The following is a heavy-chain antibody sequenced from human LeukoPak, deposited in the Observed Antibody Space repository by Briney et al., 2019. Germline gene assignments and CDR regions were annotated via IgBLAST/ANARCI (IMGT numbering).Heavy chain of an antibody. CDR1: GYTFTTYG. CDR3: ARDYRGSYYFY. V-gene: IGHV1-18*01. Sequence: ASVTVSFTASGYTFTTYGISWVRQAPGQGLEWVGWISGYSGNTDYAQKFQDRVTMTTDTSTSTAYMELRSLSSDDTAVYYCARDYRGSYYFYWGQGTLVTVSS. CDR2: ISGYSGNT. J-gene: IGHJ4*02. D-gene: IGHD1-26*01.